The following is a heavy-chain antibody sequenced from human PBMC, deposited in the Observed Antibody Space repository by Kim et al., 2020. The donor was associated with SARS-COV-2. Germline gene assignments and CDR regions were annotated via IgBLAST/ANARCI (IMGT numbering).Heavy chain of an antibody. Sequence: ASVKVSCKASGYTFTSYGISWVRQAPGQGLEWMGWISAYNGNTNYAQKLQGRVTMTTDTSTSTAYMELRSLRSDDTAVYYCARGGVLLWFGELFYFDYWGQGTLVTVSS. J-gene: IGHJ4*02. CDR1: GYTFTSYG. CDR2: ISAYNGNT. V-gene: IGHV1-18*01. CDR3: ARGGVLLWFGELFYFDY. D-gene: IGHD3-10*01.